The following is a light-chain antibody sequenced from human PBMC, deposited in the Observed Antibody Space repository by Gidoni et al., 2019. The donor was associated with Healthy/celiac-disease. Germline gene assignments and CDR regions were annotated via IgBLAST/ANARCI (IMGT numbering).Light chain of an antibody. J-gene: IGKJ1*01. Sequence: IQMPPSPSPSSASVGDSITITCRASKSISSWLAWYQQKPGKAPKLLIYNASSLESGVPTRFSGSGSGTEFTLTISSLQPDDFATYYCQQYNSYRTFGQGTKVEIK. CDR1: KSISSW. CDR2: NAS. V-gene: IGKV1-5*03. CDR3: QQYNSYRT.